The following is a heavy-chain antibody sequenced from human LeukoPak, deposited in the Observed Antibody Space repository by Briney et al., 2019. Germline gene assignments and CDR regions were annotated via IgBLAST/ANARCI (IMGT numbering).Heavy chain of an antibody. J-gene: IGHJ4*02. V-gene: IGHV4-59*08. CDR2: IYYSGST. CDR1: GGSISRYY. CDR3: AITYYDILTGYYIVDY. Sequence: SETLSLTCTVSGGSISRYYWSWIRQPPGKGLEYIGYIYYSGSTNYNPSLKSRVTISVDTSKNQLSLKLSSVTAADTAVYYCAITYYDILTGYYIVDYWGQGTLVTVSS. D-gene: IGHD3-9*01.